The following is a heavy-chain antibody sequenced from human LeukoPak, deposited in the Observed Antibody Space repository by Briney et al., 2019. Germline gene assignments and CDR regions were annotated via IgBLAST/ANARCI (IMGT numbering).Heavy chain of an antibody. CDR3: AKDGMVRGVIGHLGY. CDR1: GFTFSSYA. J-gene: IGHJ4*02. V-gene: IGHV3-23*01. CDR2: ISGSGGST. Sequence: GGSLRLSCAASGFTFSSYAMSWVRQAPGKGLEWVSAISGSGGSTYYADSVKGRFTIPRDNSKNTLYLQMNSLRAEDTAVYHCAKDGMVRGVIGHLGYWGQGTLVTVSS. D-gene: IGHD3-10*01.